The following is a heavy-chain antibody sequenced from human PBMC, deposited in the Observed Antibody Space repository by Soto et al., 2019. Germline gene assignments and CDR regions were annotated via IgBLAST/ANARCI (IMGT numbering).Heavy chain of an antibody. CDR2: INPNSGGT. CDR3: AGYGYSNDILTGYFS. CDR1: GYTFTGYY. V-gene: IGHV1-2*02. Sequence: ASVKVSCKASGYTFTGYYMHWVRQAPGQGLEWMGWINPNSGGTNYAQKFQGRVTMTRDTSISTAYMELSRLRSDDTAVYYCAGYGYSNDILTGYFSWGQGTLVTVSS. D-gene: IGHD3-9*01. J-gene: IGHJ5*02.